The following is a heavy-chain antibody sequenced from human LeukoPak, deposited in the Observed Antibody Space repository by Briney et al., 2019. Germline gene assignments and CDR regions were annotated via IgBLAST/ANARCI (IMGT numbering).Heavy chain of an antibody. Sequence: ASVKVSCKASEYTFSGYYLHWVRQAPGQGLEWMGWINPHSGGINYAQKFQGRVTMTGDTSISTAYMELNRLTSDDTAVYYCARDRAELNYYGSGSYSAFDAFDKWGQGTMVTVSS. CDR2: INPHSGGI. D-gene: IGHD3-10*01. V-gene: IGHV1-2*02. CDR1: EYTFSGYY. CDR3: ARDRAELNYYGSGSYSAFDAFDK. J-gene: IGHJ3*02.